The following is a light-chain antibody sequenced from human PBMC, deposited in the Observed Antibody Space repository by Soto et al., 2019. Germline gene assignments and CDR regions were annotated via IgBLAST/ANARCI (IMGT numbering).Light chain of an antibody. Sequence: SSFSASTGDRVTITCRASQGISSYLAWYQQKPGKAPKLLIYDATTLQSGVPSRFSGSGSGTDFTLTITSLQPEDFAIYYCQQSFITPRSFGQGTKVDIK. CDR3: QQSFITPRS. J-gene: IGKJ1*01. CDR2: DAT. CDR1: QGISSY. V-gene: IGKV1-8*01.